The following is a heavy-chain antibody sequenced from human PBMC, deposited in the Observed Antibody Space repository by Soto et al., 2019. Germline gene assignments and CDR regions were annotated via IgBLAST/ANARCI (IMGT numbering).Heavy chain of an antibody. D-gene: IGHD3-3*01. CDR2: IYYSGST. Sequence: SETLSLTCTVSGGSISSGDYYWSWIRQPPGKGLEWIGYIYYSGSTYYNPSLKSRVSISIDTSKNQFSLKLTSVTAADTAVYYCARDGLDFWSGYRSFDFWGQGTLVTVSS. CDR1: GGSISSGDYY. CDR3: ARDGLDFWSGYRSFDF. V-gene: IGHV4-30-4*01. J-gene: IGHJ4*02.